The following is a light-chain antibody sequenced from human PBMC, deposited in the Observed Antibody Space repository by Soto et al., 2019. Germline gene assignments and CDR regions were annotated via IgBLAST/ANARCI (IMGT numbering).Light chain of an antibody. J-gene: IGKJ1*01. CDR2: GAS. V-gene: IGKV3-15*01. CDR1: QSVSSN. CDR3: QQYNNWPRT. Sequence: EILIAQSPATLSVSPGERATLSCRASQSVSSNLAWYQQRPGQAPRILIYGASTRDTGIPARFSGIWSGTEFTLPLSRLQSEDFQVYYCQQYNNWPRTFGQGTKVDIK.